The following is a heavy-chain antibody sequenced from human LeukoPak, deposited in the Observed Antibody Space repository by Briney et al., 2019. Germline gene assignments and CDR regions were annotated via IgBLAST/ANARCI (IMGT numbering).Heavy chain of an antibody. Sequence: PGGSLRLSCAASGFTFSSYTMNWVRQAPGKGLEWVSSISTSSLYIYYADSVKGRFTVSRDNARNSLYLQMNSLRAEDTAVYYCARDAPEGIGSSWYPTVIDYWGQGTLVTVSS. J-gene: IGHJ4*02. CDR1: GFTFSSYT. CDR2: ISTSSLYI. D-gene: IGHD6-13*01. CDR3: ARDAPEGIGSSWYPTVIDY. V-gene: IGHV3-21*01.